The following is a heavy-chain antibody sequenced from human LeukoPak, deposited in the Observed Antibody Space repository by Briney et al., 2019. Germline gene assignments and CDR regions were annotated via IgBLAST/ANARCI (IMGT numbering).Heavy chain of an antibody. V-gene: IGHV3-23*01. CDR2: ISGSGGST. D-gene: IGHD3-10*01. CDR1: GFTFSSYA. Sequence: GGSLRLSCAASGFTFSSYAMSWVRQAPGKGLEWVSAISGSGGSTYYADSVKGRFTISRDNSKNTLYLQMTSLRAEDTAVYYCAKNPKFGELLNWGQGTLVTVSS. CDR3: AKNPKFGELLN. J-gene: IGHJ4*02.